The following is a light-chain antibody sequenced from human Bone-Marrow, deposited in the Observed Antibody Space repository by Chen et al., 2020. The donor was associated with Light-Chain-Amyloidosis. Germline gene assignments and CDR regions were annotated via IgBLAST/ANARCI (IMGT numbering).Light chain of an antibody. V-gene: IGLV8-61*01. J-gene: IGLJ3*02. CDR2: STN. CDR1: SGSVSTNYY. Sequence: QTVATQEPSFSVSPGATVTLTCGLSSGSVSTNYYPAWYQQTPGQAPRTLIYSTNTRSSGVPDRFSGSILGNKAALTITGAQADDESDYYCVLYVGSGIWVFGGGTKLTVL. CDR3: VLYVGSGIWV.